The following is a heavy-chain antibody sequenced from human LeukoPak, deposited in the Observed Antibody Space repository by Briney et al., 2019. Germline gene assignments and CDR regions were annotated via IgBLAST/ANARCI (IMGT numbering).Heavy chain of an antibody. CDR3: ARNAPRGTYYYDSSGYYRASDI. J-gene: IGHJ3*02. Sequence: SGGSLRLSCAASGFTFSSYWMSWVRQVPGKGLEWVANIKKDGSEKKYVDSVKGRFTISRDNAKNSLYLQMNSLRAEDTAVYYCARNAPRGTYYYDSSGYYRASDIWGQGTMVTVSS. CDR2: IKKDGSEK. V-gene: IGHV3-7*01. CDR1: GFTFSSYW. D-gene: IGHD3-22*01.